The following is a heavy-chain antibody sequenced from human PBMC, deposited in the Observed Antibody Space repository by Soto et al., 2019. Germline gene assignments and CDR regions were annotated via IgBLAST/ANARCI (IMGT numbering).Heavy chain of an antibody. CDR1: GFTFSDYY. J-gene: IGHJ4*02. D-gene: IGHD4-17*01. CDR3: ARDSVYYGDYELNYFDY. Sequence: QVPLVESGGGLVKPGGSLRLSCAASGFTFSDYYMSWIRQAPGKGLEWVSYMSSSSYTNYADSVKGRFTISRDNAKNSLYLQMNSLRAEDTAVYYCARDSVYYGDYELNYFDYWGQGTLVTVSS. CDR2: MSSSSYT. V-gene: IGHV3-11*05.